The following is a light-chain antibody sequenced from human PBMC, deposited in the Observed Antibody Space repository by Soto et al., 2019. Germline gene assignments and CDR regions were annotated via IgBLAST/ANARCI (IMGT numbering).Light chain of an antibody. J-gene: IGKJ5*01. CDR2: GAS. V-gene: IGKV3-11*01. Sequence: EVLLTQSPATLSLSPGDRAALSCKASQSVHNFLAWYQQKPGQAPRLLMYGASNRAAGIPARFSGSGSGTDFTLTINSLEHADFAIYYCQQRYNWPPITFGQGTRLEIK. CDR1: QSVHNF. CDR3: QQRYNWPPIT.